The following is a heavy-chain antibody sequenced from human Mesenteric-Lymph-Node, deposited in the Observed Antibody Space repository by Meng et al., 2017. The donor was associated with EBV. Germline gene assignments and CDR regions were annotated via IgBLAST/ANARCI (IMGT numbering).Heavy chain of an antibody. CDR2: INPSGGNT. D-gene: IGHD1-26*01. V-gene: IGHV1-46*01. CDR3: ARDSQWEIHTDPDY. Sequence: QVQLGKSGAEVRKPGASVKISCKASGYTFTSYYMHWLRQAPGQGFEWIGIINPSGGNTIYAQNFQGRVTMTRDTSTSTVYMELHSLRSDDTAMYYCARDSQWEIHTDPDYWGLGTLVTVSS. CDR1: GYTFTSYY. J-gene: IGHJ4*02.